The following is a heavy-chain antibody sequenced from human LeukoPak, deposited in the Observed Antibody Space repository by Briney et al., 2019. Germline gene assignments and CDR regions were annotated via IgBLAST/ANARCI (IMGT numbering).Heavy chain of an antibody. V-gene: IGHV3-7*01. Sequence: GESLRLSCAASGFTFSNYWMTWVRQAPGKGLEWVANMNQDGSAKYYVDSVKGRFAISRGNAKNSLYLQMNNLRAEDTAVYYCARDNNRKDDSWGPGTLVTVSS. CDR2: MNQDGSAK. D-gene: IGHD1-14*01. CDR3: ARDNNRKDDS. J-gene: IGHJ5*02. CDR1: GFTFSNYW.